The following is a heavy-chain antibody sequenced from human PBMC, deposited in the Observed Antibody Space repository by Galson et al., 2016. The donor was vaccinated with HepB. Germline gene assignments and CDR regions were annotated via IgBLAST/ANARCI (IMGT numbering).Heavy chain of an antibody. D-gene: IGHD6-19*01. Sequence: SLRLSCAASGFTFSSYSMNWVRQAPGKGLEWVSSISSSSSYKYYADSVKGRFTISRDNAKNSLYLQMNSLRAEDTAVYYCARVGWVYYYYGMDVWGQGTTVTVSS. CDR2: ISSSSSYK. CDR3: ARVGWVYYYYGMDV. J-gene: IGHJ6*02. V-gene: IGHV3-21*01. CDR1: GFTFSSYS.